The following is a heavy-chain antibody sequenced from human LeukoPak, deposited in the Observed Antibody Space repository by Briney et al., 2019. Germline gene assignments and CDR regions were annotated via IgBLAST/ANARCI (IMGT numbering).Heavy chain of an antibody. J-gene: IGHJ4*02. Sequence: SETLSLTCTVSGYSIGSGYYWAWLRQTPGKGLEWIGEINHSGSTNYNPSLKSRVTISVDTSKNQFSLKLSSVTAADTAVYYCARGRLLGYTSCYAYWGQGTLVTVSS. D-gene: IGHD2-2*01. CDR3: ARGRLLGYTSCYAY. CDR2: INHSGST. V-gene: IGHV4-38-2*02. CDR1: GYSIGSGYY.